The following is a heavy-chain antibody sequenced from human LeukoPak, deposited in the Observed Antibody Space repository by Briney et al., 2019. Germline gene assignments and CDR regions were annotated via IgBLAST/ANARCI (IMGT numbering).Heavy chain of an antibody. D-gene: IGHD3-22*01. CDR3: ARRPLAYYDNSGYAGTHFDC. V-gene: IGHV4-38-2*01. Sequence: SETLSLTCAVSGYSISSGYYWGWIRQPPGKGLEWIGGIYHSGNPYYNPSLKSRVAISVDTSKNQFSLRLSSVTAADTAVYYCARRPLAYYDNSGYAGTHFDCWGQGTLVTVSS. CDR1: GYSISSGYY. CDR2: IYHSGNP. J-gene: IGHJ4*02.